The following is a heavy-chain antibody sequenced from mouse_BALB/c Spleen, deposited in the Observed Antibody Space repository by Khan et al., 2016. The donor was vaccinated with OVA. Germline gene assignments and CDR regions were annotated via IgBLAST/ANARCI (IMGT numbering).Heavy chain of an antibody. V-gene: IGHV5-17*02. CDR2: ISSGSSTI. D-gene: IGHD1-1*01. Sequence: EVELVESGGGLVQPGGSRQLSCAASGFTFSSFGMHWVRQAPEKGLEWVAYISSGSSTIYYADTVKGRFTISRENPKNTLFLQMTSLMSEATAMDYCARGYYGSSYGDAMDYWGQGTSVTVSS. CDR1: GFTFSSFG. J-gene: IGHJ4*01. CDR3: ARGYYGSSYGDAMDY.